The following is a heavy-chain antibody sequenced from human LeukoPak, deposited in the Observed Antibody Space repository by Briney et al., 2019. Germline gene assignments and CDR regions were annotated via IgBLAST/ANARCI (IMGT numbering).Heavy chain of an antibody. D-gene: IGHD2-2*01. J-gene: IGHJ6*03. Sequence: PSETLSLTCTVSGGSISSFHWTWIRQSPRKGLEWIGYIYTNGSTNYNPSLKSRVTQSVDASKNQFSLKLISVTAADTAVYYCARLSQYQLLFYYFYYYMDVWGKGTTVIVSS. CDR3: ARLSQYQLLFYYFYYYMDV. V-gene: IGHV4-4*09. CDR1: GGSISSFH. CDR2: IYTNGST.